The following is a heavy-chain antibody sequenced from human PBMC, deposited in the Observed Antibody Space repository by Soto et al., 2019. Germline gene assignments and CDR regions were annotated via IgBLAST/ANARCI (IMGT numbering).Heavy chain of an antibody. CDR2: IYYSGST. V-gene: IGHV4-59*01. CDR3: ARVDQRYSSSGYGDRWFDP. CDR1: GGSISSYY. J-gene: IGHJ5*02. D-gene: IGHD6-13*01. Sequence: SETLSLTCTVSGGSISSYYWSWIRQPPGKGLEWIGCIYYSGSTNYNPSLKSRVTISVDTSKNQFSLKLSSVTAADTAVYYCARVDQRYSSSGYGDRWFDPWGQGTLVTVSS.